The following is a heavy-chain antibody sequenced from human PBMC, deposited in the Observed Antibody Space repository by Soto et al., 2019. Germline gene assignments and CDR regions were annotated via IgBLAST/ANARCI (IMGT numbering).Heavy chain of an antibody. Sequence: ASVKVSCKVFGYTLTGLSMHWVRQAPGKGLEWMGGFDPEDGETIYAQKFQGRVTMTEDTSTDTAYMEVGSLRSEDTAVYYCATAHLIRYGRDYWGQGTLVTVSS. V-gene: IGHV1-24*01. CDR3: ATAHLIRYGRDY. J-gene: IGHJ4*02. CDR2: FDPEDGET. D-gene: IGHD3-9*01. CDR1: GYTLTGLS.